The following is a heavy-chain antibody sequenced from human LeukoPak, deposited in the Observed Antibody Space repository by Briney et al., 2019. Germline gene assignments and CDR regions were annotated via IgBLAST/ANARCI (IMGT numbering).Heavy chain of an antibody. J-gene: IGHJ4*02. CDR1: GFTVSSNY. Sequence: PGGSLRLSCAASGFTVSSNYKSWVRQAPGKGLEWVSVIYSGGSTYYADSVKGRFTISRDNSKNTLYLQMNSLRAEDTAVYYCARQSNAPVFDYWGQGTLVTVSS. CDR2: IYSGGST. CDR3: ARQSNAPVFDY. V-gene: IGHV3-66*04.